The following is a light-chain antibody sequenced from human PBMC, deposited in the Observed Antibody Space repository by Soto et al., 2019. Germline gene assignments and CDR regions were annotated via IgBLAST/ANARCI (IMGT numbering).Light chain of an antibody. V-gene: IGKV3-15*01. J-gene: IGKJ2*01. CDR1: QSISTE. CDR3: HQGHNWPLT. CDR2: SAS. Sequence: EIAMTQSPATLSVSPGERATLSCRASQSISTELAWYQQIPGQPPRLLIYSASTRATGVPARFTGSGSGSEFTLTIGGLQSEDFAIYYCHQGHNWPLTFGQGTRLEI.